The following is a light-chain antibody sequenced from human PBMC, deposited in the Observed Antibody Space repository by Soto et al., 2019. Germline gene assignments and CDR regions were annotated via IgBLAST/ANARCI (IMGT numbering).Light chain of an antibody. J-gene: IGKJ5*01. Sequence: EIVLTQSPATLSLSPWERATLSCRPSQSVRSYLAWYQQKPGQAPRLLIYDASNRATGIPARFSGSGSGTDFTLTISSLEPEDFAVYYCQQRYNWPPITFGQGTRLEIK. CDR3: QQRYNWPPIT. V-gene: IGKV3-11*01. CDR1: QSVRSY. CDR2: DAS.